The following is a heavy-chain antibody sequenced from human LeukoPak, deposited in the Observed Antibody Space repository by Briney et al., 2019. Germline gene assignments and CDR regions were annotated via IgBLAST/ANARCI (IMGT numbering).Heavy chain of an antibody. J-gene: IGHJ4*02. D-gene: IGHD3-10*01. CDR3: ASRTYYYGSGTLF. Sequence: GGSLRLSCAASGFTFSSYWMSWVRQAPGKGLEWVANIKQDGSEKYYVDSVKGRFTISRDNAKNTLYLQMNSLRAEDTAVYYCASRTYYYGSGTLFWGQGTLVTVSS. CDR1: GFTFSSYW. V-gene: IGHV3-7*01. CDR2: IKQDGSEK.